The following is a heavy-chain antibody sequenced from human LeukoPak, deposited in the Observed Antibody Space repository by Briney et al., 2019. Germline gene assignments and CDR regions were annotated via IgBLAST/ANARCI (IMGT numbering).Heavy chain of an antibody. Sequence: GGSLRLSCAAPGFTFDKYAMSWVRQAPGKGLEWVSSVGTDGSAVYADSVKGRFTVSRDNSNNMLYLQMNSLRADDTAMYYCAKDPVRRSLFLCCSFASWGQGTLVTVSS. CDR3: AKDPVRRSLFLCCSFAS. V-gene: IGHV3-23*01. J-gene: IGHJ5*01. CDR1: GFTFDKYA. D-gene: IGHD2-21*01. CDR2: VGTDGSA.